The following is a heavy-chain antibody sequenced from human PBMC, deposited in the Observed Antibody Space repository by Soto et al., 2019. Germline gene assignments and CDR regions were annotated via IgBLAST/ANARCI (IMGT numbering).Heavy chain of an antibody. D-gene: IGHD2-2*01. V-gene: IGHV1-69*06. CDR2: IIPIFGTA. CDR1: GGTCSSYA. CDR3: AEADIVVVPAATHYYYYGMDV. Sequence: SVKVSCKSSGGTCSSYAISWVRHSPGQVLEWMGGIIPIFGTANYAQKFQGRVTITAGKSTSTAYMELSSLRSEDTAVYYCAEADIVVVPAATHYYYYGMDVWGQGTTVTVSS. J-gene: IGHJ6*02.